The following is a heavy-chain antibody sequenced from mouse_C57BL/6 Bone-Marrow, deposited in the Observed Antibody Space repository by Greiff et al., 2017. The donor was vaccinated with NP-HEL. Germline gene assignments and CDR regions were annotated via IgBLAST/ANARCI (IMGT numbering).Heavy chain of an antibody. D-gene: IGHD2-4*01. CDR1: GFTFSSYG. CDR3: ASPYDYDVAWFAY. CDR2: ISSGGSYT. Sequence: EVKLVESGGDLVKPGGSLKLSCAASGFTFSSYGMSWVRPPPDKRLEWVATISSGGSYTYYPDSVKGRFTISRDNAKNTLYLQMGSMKSEDIAIYYCASPYDYDVAWFAYGGQGTLVTVSA. J-gene: IGHJ3*01. V-gene: IGHV5-6*01.